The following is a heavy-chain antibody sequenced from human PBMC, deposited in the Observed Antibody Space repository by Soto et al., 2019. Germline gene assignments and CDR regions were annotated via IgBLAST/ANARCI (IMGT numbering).Heavy chain of an antibody. D-gene: IGHD3-9*01. CDR3: ARGGGDDILTGDPYYYGMDV. CDR2: IYYSGST. J-gene: IGHJ6*02. CDR1: GGSISSGDYY. V-gene: IGHV4-30-4*01. Sequence: SETLSLTCTVSGGSISSGDYYWSWIRQPPGKGLEWIGYIYYSGSTYYNPSLKSRVTISVDTSKNQFSLKLSSVTAADTAVYYCARGGGDDILTGDPYYYGMDVWGQGTTVTVSS.